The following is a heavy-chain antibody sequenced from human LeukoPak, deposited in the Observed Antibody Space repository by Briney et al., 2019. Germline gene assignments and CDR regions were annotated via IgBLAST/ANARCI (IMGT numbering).Heavy chain of an antibody. CDR2: INWNGGST. Sequence: GGSLRLSCAASGFTFDDYGMSWVRQAPGKWLEWVSGINWNGGSTGYADSVKGRFTISRDNAKNSLYLQMNSLRAEDTALYYCARVGGGYVGYYFDYWGQGTLVTVSS. V-gene: IGHV3-20*04. D-gene: IGHD5-12*01. J-gene: IGHJ4*02. CDR1: GFTFDDYG. CDR3: ARVGGGYVGYYFDY.